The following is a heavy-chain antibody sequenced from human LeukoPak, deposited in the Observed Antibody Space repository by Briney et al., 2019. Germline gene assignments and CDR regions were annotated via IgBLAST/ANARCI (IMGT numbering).Heavy chain of an antibody. V-gene: IGHV3-7*03. D-gene: IGHD3-3*01. Sequence: PGGSLRLSCAASGFTFSSYWMSWVRQAPGKGLEWVANIKQDGSEKYYVDSVKGRFTISRDNAKNSLYLQMSSLRAEDTAVYYCARGHDFWMAHAFDIWGQGTMVTVSS. CDR2: IKQDGSEK. J-gene: IGHJ3*02. CDR1: GFTFSSYW. CDR3: ARGHDFWMAHAFDI.